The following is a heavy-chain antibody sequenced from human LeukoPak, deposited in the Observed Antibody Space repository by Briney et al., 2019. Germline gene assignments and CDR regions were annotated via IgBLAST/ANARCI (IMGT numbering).Heavy chain of an antibody. Sequence: GGSLRLSCAASGFTFSTYAMHWVRQAPGKGLEYVSAISSNGDSTYYADSVKGRFTIPRDNSKNTLYLQMGSLRADDMAVYYCTRAGGYSNDYWGQGTLVIVSS. CDR1: GFTFSTYA. D-gene: IGHD4-11*01. V-gene: IGHV3-64*02. J-gene: IGHJ4*02. CDR3: TRAGGYSNDY. CDR2: ISSNGDST.